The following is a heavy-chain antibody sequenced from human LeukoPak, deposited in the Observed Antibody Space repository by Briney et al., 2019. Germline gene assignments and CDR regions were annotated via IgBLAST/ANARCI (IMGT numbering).Heavy chain of an antibody. CDR2: ISYDGSNK. CDR1: GFTFSSYG. J-gene: IGHJ4*02. V-gene: IGHV3-30*18. Sequence: GRSLRLSCAASGFTFSSYGMPWVRQAPGKGLEWVAVISYDGSNKYYADSVKGRFTISRDNSKNTLYLQMNSLRAEDTAVYYCAKIYDSSSYYGKFDYWGQGTLVTVSS. CDR3: AKIYDSSSYYGKFDY. D-gene: IGHD3-22*01.